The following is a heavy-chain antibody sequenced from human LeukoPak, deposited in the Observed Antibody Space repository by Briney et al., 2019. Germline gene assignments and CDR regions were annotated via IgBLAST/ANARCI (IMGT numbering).Heavy chain of an antibody. J-gene: IGHJ4*02. Sequence: ASVKVSCTASGYTFTSYGTSWVRQAPGQGLEWMGWINPNSGGTNYAQKFQGRVTMTRDTSISTAYMELSRLRSDDTAVYYCARDITVEQQLVYDYWGQGTLVTVSS. CDR3: ARDITVEQQLVYDY. CDR2: INPNSGGT. V-gene: IGHV1-2*02. CDR1: GYTFTSYG. D-gene: IGHD6-13*01.